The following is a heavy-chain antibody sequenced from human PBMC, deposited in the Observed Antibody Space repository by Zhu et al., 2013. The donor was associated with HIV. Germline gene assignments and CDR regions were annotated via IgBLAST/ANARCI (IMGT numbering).Heavy chain of an antibody. CDR2: IYYSGST. J-gene: IGHJ4*02. CDR3: ARESHGSGSYYPVYYFDY. Sequence: QVQLQESGPGLVKPSETLSLTCTVSGGSISSYYWSWIRQPPGKGLEWIGYIYYSGSTNYNPSLKSRVTISVDTSKNQFSLRLSSVTAADTAVYYCARESHGSGSYYPVYYFDYWGQGTLVTVSS. V-gene: IGHV4-59*01. D-gene: IGHD3-10*01. CDR1: GGSISSYY.